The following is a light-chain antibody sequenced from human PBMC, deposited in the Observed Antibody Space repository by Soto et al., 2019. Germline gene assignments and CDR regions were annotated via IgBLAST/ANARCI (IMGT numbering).Light chain of an antibody. Sequence: DLQMTQSPSTLSASVGDRVTITCRASQSIGNWLAWYQQKPGKAPKLLIYKASSLQSGVPSRFSGSGSGTEFTLTIISLQPDDFASYYCQQYNSYSGTFGQGTKVEIK. J-gene: IGKJ1*01. V-gene: IGKV1-5*03. CDR2: KAS. CDR1: QSIGNW. CDR3: QQYNSYSGT.